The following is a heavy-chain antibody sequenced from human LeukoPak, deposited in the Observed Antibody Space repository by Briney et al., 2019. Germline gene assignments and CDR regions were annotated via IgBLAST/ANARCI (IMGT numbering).Heavy chain of an antibody. D-gene: IGHD5-12*01. CDR2: ISYDGLNI. CDR3: AKDRRSDSGYPDH. V-gene: IGHV3-30*18. Sequence: GRSLRLSCAASGFTFKTSGMHWVRQAPGKGLEWVSIISYDGLNIYYTDSVRGRFTVSRDNSQYTLFLQMNSLRPEDTALYYCAKDRRSDSGYPDHWGQGTLVIVSS. CDR1: GFTFKTSG. J-gene: IGHJ4*02.